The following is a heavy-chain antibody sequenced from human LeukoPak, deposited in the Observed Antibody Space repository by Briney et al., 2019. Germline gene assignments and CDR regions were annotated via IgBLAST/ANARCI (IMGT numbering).Heavy chain of an antibody. CDR1: GFSLSSYA. Sequence: GGSLRLSCAASGFSLSSYAMHWVRQAPGKGLEWVAIISYDGSKKYYADSVKGRFTISRDNSKNTLFLQMNSLRAEDTAVYYCARDWDDCSGGSCYNFDYWGQGTLVTVSS. CDR3: ARDWDDCSGGSCYNFDY. D-gene: IGHD2-15*01. V-gene: IGHV3-30*04. J-gene: IGHJ4*02. CDR2: ISYDGSKK.